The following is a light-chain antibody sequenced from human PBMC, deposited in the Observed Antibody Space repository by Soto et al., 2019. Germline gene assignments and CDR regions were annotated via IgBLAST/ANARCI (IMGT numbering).Light chain of an antibody. CDR1: QNIRSW. CDR3: QEYNGNSGLT. J-gene: IGKJ4*01. V-gene: IGKV1-5*03. CDR2: SAS. Sequence: DIQMTQSPSTLSASVGDRVTITCRASQNIRSWLAWYQQKPGKAPELLIYSASGLESGVPSRLSGSGSGTEFTLTISSLQPDDFATYYCQEYNGNSGLTFGGGTKVEIK.